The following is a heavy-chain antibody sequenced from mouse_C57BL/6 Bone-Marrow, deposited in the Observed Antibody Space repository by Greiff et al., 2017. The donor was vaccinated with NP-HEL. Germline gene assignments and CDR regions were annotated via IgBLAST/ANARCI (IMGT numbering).Heavy chain of an antibody. Sequence: GGGLVQPKGSLKLSCAASGFSFNTYALNWVRQAPGQGLEWVARLRSKSNNYATYYADSVQDRFPIPRDDSDSLLYLQMNNLKTEDTAVYYCVRQGAMVTLDYWGQGTTLTVSS. CDR3: VRQGAMVTLDY. CDR1: GFSFNTYA. J-gene: IGHJ2*01. D-gene: IGHD2-2*01. CDR2: LRSKSNNYAT. V-gene: IGHV10-1*01.